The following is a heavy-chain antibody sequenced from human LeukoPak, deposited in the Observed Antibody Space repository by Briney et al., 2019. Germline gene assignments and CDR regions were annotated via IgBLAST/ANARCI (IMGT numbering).Heavy chain of an antibody. J-gene: IGHJ4*02. Sequence: PWGSLRLSCAASGFTVSSNFMSWVRQGPGQGLELVSVIYSGGSTSYADSVKGRFTISRDNFKNTLYFQMNSLRAEDTAIYYCARGRSSGYFDYWGQGTLVTVSS. V-gene: IGHV3-53*01. CDR2: IYSGGST. CDR1: GFTVSSNF. CDR3: ARGRSSGYFDY. D-gene: IGHD3-22*01.